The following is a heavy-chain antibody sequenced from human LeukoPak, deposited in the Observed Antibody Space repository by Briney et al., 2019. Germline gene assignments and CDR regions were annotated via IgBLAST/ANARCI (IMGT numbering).Heavy chain of an antibody. V-gene: IGHV1-69*05. Sequence: GASVKVSCEASGGTFSSYAISWVRQAPGQGLEWMGGIIPIFGTANYAQKFQGRVTITTDESTSTAYMELRSLRSDDTAVYYCARLEMYNYDSSGYYLGGYFDYWGQGTLVTVSS. J-gene: IGHJ4*02. D-gene: IGHD3-22*01. CDR1: GGTFSSYA. CDR3: ARLEMYNYDSSGYYLGGYFDY. CDR2: IIPIFGTA.